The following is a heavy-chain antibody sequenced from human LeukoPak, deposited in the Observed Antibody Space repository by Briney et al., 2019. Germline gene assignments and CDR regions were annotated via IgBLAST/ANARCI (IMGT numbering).Heavy chain of an antibody. Sequence: SETLSLTCAVYGGSFSGYHWSWIRQPPGKGLEWIGEINHSGSTNYNPSLKSRVTISVDTSKNQFSLKLSSVTAADTAVYYCARGGRGKFCSSTSCPNQIDYWGQGTLVTVSS. V-gene: IGHV4-34*01. CDR3: ARGGRGKFCSSTSCPNQIDY. D-gene: IGHD2-2*01. CDR2: INHSGST. CDR1: GGSFSGYH. J-gene: IGHJ4*02.